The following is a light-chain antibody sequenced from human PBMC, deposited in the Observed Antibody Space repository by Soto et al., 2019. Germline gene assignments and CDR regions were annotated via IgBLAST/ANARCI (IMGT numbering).Light chain of an antibody. J-gene: IGKJ1*01. V-gene: IGKV3-20*01. CDR3: QQYNSSPRT. CDR2: GAS. CDR1: QSISSSY. Sequence: EIVLTQSPGTLSLSPGERATLSCRASQSISSSYLAWYQQKPGQAPRLLIYGASSRATGIPDRFSGGGSGTDFTLTISSLQPEDFAVDYCQQYNSSPRTFGQGTKVEIK.